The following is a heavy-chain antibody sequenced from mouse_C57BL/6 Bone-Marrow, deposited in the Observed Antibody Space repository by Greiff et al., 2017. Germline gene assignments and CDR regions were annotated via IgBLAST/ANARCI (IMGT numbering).Heavy chain of an antibody. Sequence: QVQLQQPGAELVKPGASVKLSCKASGYTFTSYWMHWVKQRPGQGLEWIGMIHPNSGSTNYNEKFKSKATLTVAKSSSTAYMQLSSLTSEDSAVYYCARSSYYGSSYGFAYWGQGTLVTVSA. CDR3: ARSSYYGSSYGFAY. CDR2: IHPNSGST. CDR1: GYTFTSYW. D-gene: IGHD1-1*01. V-gene: IGHV1-64*01. J-gene: IGHJ3*01.